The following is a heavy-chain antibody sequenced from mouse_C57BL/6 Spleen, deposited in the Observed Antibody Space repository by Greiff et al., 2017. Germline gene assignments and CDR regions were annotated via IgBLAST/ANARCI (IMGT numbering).Heavy chain of an antibody. CDR1: GYTFTSYW. Sequence: QVQLQQPGTELVKPGASVKLSCKASGYTFTSYWMHWVKQRPGQGLEWIGNINPSNGGTNYNEKFKSKATLTVDKSSSTAYMQLSSLTSDDSAVYYCARSLPFITLFDYWGQGTTLTVSS. D-gene: IGHD1-1*01. V-gene: IGHV1-53*01. J-gene: IGHJ2*01. CDR3: ARSLPFITLFDY. CDR2: INPSNGGT.